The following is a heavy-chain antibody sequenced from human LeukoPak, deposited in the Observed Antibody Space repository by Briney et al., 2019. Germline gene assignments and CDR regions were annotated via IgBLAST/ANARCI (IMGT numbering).Heavy chain of an antibody. CDR1: GDSISSYF. Sequence: SETLSLTCTVSGDSISSYFWSWIRQPPGKGLEWIGNIHYSGSTNYNPSLKSRVTISIDASKNQFSLKLSSLTAADTAVYYCVSLGGYCSTTSCYGWSFDYWGQGTLVTVSS. J-gene: IGHJ4*02. D-gene: IGHD2-2*01. CDR2: IHYSGST. V-gene: IGHV4-59*01. CDR3: VSLGGYCSTTSCYGWSFDY.